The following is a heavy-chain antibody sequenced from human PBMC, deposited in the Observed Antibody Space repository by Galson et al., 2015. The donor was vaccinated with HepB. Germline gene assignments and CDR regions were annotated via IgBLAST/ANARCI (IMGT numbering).Heavy chain of an antibody. V-gene: IGHV3-30*18. CDR1: GFTFSSYG. CDR2: ISYDGSNK. J-gene: IGHJ6*03. CDR3: AKTHYYYYYMDV. Sequence: SLRLSCAASGFTFSSYGMHWVRQAPGKGLEWVAVISYDGSNKYYADSVKGRFTISRDNSKNTLYLQMNSLRAEDTAVYYCAKTHYYYYYMDVWGKGTTVTVSS.